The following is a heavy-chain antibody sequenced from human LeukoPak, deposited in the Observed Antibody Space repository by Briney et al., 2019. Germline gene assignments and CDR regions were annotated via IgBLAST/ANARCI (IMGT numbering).Heavy chain of an antibody. D-gene: IGHD3-22*01. CDR1: GGSISNYY. CDR3: ARDTDSSGYYDS. CDR2: IYNSGST. Sequence: SETLSLTCTVSGGSISNYYWTWIRQPPGKGLEWIGYIYNSGSTNYNPSLKSRVTISLDISKNQFSLKLSSVTAADTAVYYCARDTDSSGYYDSWGQGTLVAVSS. J-gene: IGHJ5*01. V-gene: IGHV4-59*01.